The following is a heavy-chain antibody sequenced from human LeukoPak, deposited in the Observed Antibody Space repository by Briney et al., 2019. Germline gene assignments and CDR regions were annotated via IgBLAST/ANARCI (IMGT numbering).Heavy chain of an antibody. Sequence: GGSLRLSCAASGFSFSSFSRNWVRQAPGKGLEWVSYISGGSSFTYYVDSVKGRFTISRENAKNSLYLQMNSLRAEDTAVYYCARDLGYSSGPNYWGQGTRVTVSS. J-gene: IGHJ4*02. D-gene: IGHD6-19*01. CDR2: ISGGSSFT. CDR1: GFSFSSFS. CDR3: ARDLGYSSGPNY. V-gene: IGHV3-21*01.